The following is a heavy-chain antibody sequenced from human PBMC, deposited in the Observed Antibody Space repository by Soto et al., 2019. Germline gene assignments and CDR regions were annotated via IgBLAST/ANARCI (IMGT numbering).Heavy chain of an antibody. CDR2: IYYSGST. CDR3: ARVFKWNYYYCAMDV. V-gene: IGHV4-30-4*01. J-gene: IGHJ6*02. D-gene: IGHD1-26*01. Sequence: QVQLQESGPGLVKPSQTLSLTCTVSGGSISSGDYYWSWIRQPPGMGLEWIGYIYYSGSTNYNPSLKSRVTISVDTSKNQFSLKLSSVTAADTAVYYCARVFKWNYYYCAMDVWGQGTTVTVSS. CDR1: GGSISSGDYY.